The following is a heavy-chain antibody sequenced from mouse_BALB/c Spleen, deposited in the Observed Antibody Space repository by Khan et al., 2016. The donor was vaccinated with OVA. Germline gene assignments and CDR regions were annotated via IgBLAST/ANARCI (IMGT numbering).Heavy chain of an antibody. Sequence: QVQLQQPGPQLVRPGASVKISCKASGYSFTSYWMHWVKQRPGQGLEWIGMIDPSDSETRLNQKFKDKATLTVDKSSSTAYMQFSSPTSEDSAVYYCAIRPYGNYGFAYWGQGTLVTVSA. J-gene: IGHJ3*01. CDR2: IDPSDSET. CDR1: GYSFTSYW. V-gene: IGHV1-74*01. D-gene: IGHD2-1*01. CDR3: AIRPYGNYGFAY.